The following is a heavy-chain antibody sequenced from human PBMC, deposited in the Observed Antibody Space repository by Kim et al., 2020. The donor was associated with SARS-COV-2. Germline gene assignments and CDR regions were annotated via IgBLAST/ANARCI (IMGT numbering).Heavy chain of an antibody. CDR2: IYYSGST. CDR3: ARYYYSYGLDV. Sequence: SETLSLTCTVSGGSISSYYWSWIRQPPGKGLEWIGYIYYSGSTNYNPSLKSRVTISVDTSKNQSSLKLSSVTAADTAVYFCARYYYSYGLDVWGQGTTVT. J-gene: IGHJ6*02. V-gene: IGHV4-59*13. CDR1: GGSISSYY.